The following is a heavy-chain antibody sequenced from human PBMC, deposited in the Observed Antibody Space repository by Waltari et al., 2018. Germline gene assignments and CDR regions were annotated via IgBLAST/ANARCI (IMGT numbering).Heavy chain of an antibody. Sequence: QVQLQESGPGLVKPSETLSLPWTVSGGSMRSSYWSWVRQSAGRGLEWIGRIYSSGSTDYNPSLKSRVSMSVDTSKNQFSLKLTSVIAADTAVYYCARDLYRVGAYWYFDLWGRGTQVTVSS. CDR3: ARDLYRVGAYWYFDL. D-gene: IGHD1-26*01. CDR1: GGSMRSSY. J-gene: IGHJ2*01. CDR2: IYSSGST. V-gene: IGHV4-4*07.